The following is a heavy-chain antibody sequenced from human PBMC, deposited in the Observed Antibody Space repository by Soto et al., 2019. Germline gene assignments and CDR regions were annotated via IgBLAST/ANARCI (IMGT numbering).Heavy chain of an antibody. CDR2: ISYDGSKK. CDR3: ARDPVSSGYEYGEY. D-gene: IGHD5-12*01. J-gene: IGHJ4*02. CDR1: GFTFSSHA. V-gene: IGHV3-30*04. Sequence: QVQLVESGGGVVQPGRSLRLSCAASGFTFSSHALHWVRQAPGKGLEWVAVISYDGSKKSYADSVRGRFTISRDNSENRLFLHMNRLRAEDTSVYYCARDPVSSGYEYGEYWGQGTLVTVSS.